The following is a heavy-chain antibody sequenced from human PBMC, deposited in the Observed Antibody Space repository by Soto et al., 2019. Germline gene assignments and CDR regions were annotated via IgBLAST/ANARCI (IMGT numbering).Heavy chain of an antibody. D-gene: IGHD1-26*01. CDR1: GFTFSSYG. CDR3: EREGLAGADPDY. J-gene: IGHJ4*02. Sequence: QVQLVESGGGVVQPGGSLRLSCAASGFTFSSYGMNWVRQAPGKGLEWVAVIWYEGSNKYYADSVKGRFTISRDNSKNTMYLQMSRLRAEDTAVYYCEREGLAGADPDYWGQGTLVTVSS. CDR2: IWYEGSNK. V-gene: IGHV3-33*01.